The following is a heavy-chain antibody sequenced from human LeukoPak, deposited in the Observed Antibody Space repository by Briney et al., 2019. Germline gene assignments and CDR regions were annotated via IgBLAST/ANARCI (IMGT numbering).Heavy chain of an antibody. J-gene: IGHJ6*02. D-gene: IGHD2-8*01. V-gene: IGHV3-48*02. CDR2: ISNSGSTV. Sequence: PGGSLRLSCAASGFTFSSYWMTWVRQAPGKGLEWLSYISNSGSTVFYADSVKGRFTVSRDNAKRSLYLQIESLGDDDTAVYHCALGTINKDFYFGMDVWGQGTTVTVSS. CDR1: GFTFSSYW. CDR3: ALGTINKDFYFGMDV.